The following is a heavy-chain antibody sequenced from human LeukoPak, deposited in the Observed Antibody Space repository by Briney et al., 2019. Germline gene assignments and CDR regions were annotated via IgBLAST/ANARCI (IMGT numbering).Heavy chain of an antibody. D-gene: IGHD6-6*01. V-gene: IGHV3-48*04. CDR3: ARMGAARPLDY. Sequence: GGSLRLSCAASGFTFSSYSMNWVRQAPGKGLEWISFISSAGSTIYYADSVKGRFTISRDNAKNSLFLQMNSLRADDTAVYYCARMGAARPLDYWGRGTLVTVSS. CDR1: GFTFSSYS. J-gene: IGHJ4*02. CDR2: ISSAGSTI.